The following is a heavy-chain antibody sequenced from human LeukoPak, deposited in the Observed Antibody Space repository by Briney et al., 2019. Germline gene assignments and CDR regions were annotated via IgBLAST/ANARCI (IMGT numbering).Heavy chain of an antibody. CDR3: ARDRCRGTSCYNNWFDP. D-gene: IGHD2-2*02. CDR2: IYTSGST. CDR1: GGSISSYY. V-gene: IGHV4-4*07. Sequence: SETLSLTCTVSGGSISSYYWSWIRQPAGKGLEWIGRIYTSGSTNYNPSLKSRVTTSVDTSKNQFSLKLSSVTAADTAVYYCARDRCRGTSCYNNWFDPWGQGTLVTVSS. J-gene: IGHJ5*02.